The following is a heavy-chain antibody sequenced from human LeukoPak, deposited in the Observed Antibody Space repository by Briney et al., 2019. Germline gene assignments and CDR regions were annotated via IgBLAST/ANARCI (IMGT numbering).Heavy chain of an antibody. V-gene: IGHV3-48*01. CDR1: GFTFSSYS. D-gene: IGHD1-26*01. CDR2: ISSSSSTI. J-gene: IGHJ6*03. CDR3: ARDSGYSGSPDYYYYYIDV. Sequence: GGSLRLSCAASGFTFSSYSMNWVRQAPGKGLEWVSYISSSSSTIYYADSVKGRFTISRDNAKNSLYLQMNSLRAEDTAVYYCARDSGYSGSPDYYYYYIDVWGKGTTVTVSS.